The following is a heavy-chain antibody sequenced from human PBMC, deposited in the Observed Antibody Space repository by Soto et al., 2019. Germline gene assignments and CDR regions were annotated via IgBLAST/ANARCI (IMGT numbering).Heavy chain of an antibody. CDR2: ISYDGSNK. CDR3: ARSWGNLGATPPANFDY. J-gene: IGHJ4*02. Sequence: QVQLVESGGGVVQPGRSLRLSCAASGFTFSSYAMHWVRQAPGKGLEWVAVISYDGSNKYYADSVKGRFTISRDNSKNPLYLQMNSLRAEDTAVYYCARSWGNLGATPPANFDYWGQGTLVTVSS. V-gene: IGHV3-30-3*01. CDR1: GFTFSSYA. D-gene: IGHD3-16*01.